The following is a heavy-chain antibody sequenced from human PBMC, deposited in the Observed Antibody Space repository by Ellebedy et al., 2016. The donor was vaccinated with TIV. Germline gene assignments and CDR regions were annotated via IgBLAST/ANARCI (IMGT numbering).Heavy chain of an antibody. D-gene: IGHD4-17*01. V-gene: IGHV4-59*01. Sequence: SETLSLTXTVSGGSISSYYWSWIRQPPGKGLEWIGYIYYSGSTNYNPSLKSRVTTSVDTSKNQFSLKLSSVTAADTAVYYCARDYGEGFDYWGQGTLVTVSS. CDR3: ARDYGEGFDY. CDR1: GGSISSYY. CDR2: IYYSGST. J-gene: IGHJ4*02.